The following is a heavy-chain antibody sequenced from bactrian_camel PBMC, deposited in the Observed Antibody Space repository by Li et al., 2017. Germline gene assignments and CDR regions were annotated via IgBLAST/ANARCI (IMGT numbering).Heavy chain of an antibody. CDR1: GSTFGSC. V-gene: IGHV3S59*01. CDR2: ITRIHGGT. CDR3: AAVTGCSLTPWLRDPGNKSGPMN. J-gene: IGHJ4*01. D-gene: IGHD3*01. Sequence: VQLVESGGGTAQAGGSLRLSCAISGSTFGSCFGWFRQAPGKEREGVAVITRIHGGTEYADSVKGRFIISRDSSKMTWSLQMNNLKPEDTAMYYCAAVTGCSLTPWLRDPGNKSGPMNWGQGTQVTVS.